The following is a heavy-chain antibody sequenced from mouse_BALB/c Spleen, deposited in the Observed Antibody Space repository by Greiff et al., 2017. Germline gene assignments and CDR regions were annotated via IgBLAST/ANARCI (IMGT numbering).Heavy chain of an antibody. CDR1: GFNIKDTY. Sequence: EVQLQQSGAELVKPGASVKLSCTASGFNIKDTYMHWVKQRPEQGLEWIGRIDPANGNTKYDPKFQGKATITADTSSNTAYLQLSSLTSEDTAVYYCARGGYYGSSYGFAYWGQGTLVTVSA. CDR2: IDPANGNT. CDR3: ARGGYYGSSYGFAY. D-gene: IGHD1-1*01. J-gene: IGHJ3*01. V-gene: IGHV14-3*02.